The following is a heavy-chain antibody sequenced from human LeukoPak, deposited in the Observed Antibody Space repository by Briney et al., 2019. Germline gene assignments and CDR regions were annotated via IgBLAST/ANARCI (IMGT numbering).Heavy chain of an antibody. Sequence: GSLILSCAASGFTFRSYGMRWVRQAPGKGLEWVAVISYDGSNKFYADSVKGRFTISRDNSKNTVYLQMNSLRDEDTAVYYCAKSAVTSSLILEDSWGQGTLVTVSS. D-gene: IGHD3-3*01. V-gene: IGHV3-30*18. J-gene: IGHJ4*02. CDR3: AKSAVTSSLILEDS. CDR2: ISYDGSNK. CDR1: GFTFRSYG.